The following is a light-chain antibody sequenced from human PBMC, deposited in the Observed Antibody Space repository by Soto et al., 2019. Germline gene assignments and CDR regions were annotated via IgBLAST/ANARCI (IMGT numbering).Light chain of an antibody. Sequence: DIQMTQSPSTLSASIGDRVTITCRASESVTGWVAWYQQKPGKAPKLLISKASTLKSGVPSRFSGSGSGTEFTLTISSLQPDDFATYYCQHYNSYSEAFGQGTKVELK. J-gene: IGKJ1*01. CDR3: QHYNSYSEA. CDR2: KAS. V-gene: IGKV1-5*03. CDR1: ESVTGW.